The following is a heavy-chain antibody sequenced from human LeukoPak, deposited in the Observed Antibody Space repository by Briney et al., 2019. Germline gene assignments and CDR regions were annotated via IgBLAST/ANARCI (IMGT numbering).Heavy chain of an antibody. J-gene: IGHJ6*03. Sequence: SETLSLTCTVSGVSISSYYWSWIRQPAGKGLEWIGRIYTSGSTNYNPSLKSRVTMSVDTSKNQFSLKLSSVTAADTAVYYCARAGTTVKYYYYYYMDVWGKGTTVTVSS. CDR1: GVSISSYY. D-gene: IGHD4-17*01. CDR2: IYTSGST. CDR3: ARAGTTVKYYYYYYMDV. V-gene: IGHV4-4*07.